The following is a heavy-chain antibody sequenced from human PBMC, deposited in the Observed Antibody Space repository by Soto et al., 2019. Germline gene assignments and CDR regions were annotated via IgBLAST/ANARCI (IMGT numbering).Heavy chain of an antibody. Sequence: QVQLVESGGGVVQPGRSLRLSCAASGFTFSSYAMHWVRQAPGKGLEWVAVMSYDGSNKYYADSVKGRFTISSDNSKNTLYLQMNSLRAEDTAVYYCARARLDTPALDYWGQGTLVTVSS. CDR3: ARARLDTPALDY. CDR1: GFTFSSYA. CDR2: MSYDGSNK. J-gene: IGHJ4*02. D-gene: IGHD2-2*01. V-gene: IGHV3-30-3*01.